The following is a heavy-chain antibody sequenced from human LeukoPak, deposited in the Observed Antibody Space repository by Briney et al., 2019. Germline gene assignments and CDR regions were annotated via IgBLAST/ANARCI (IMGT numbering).Heavy chain of an antibody. CDR2: ISDEGHQK. V-gene: IGHV3-30-3*01. CDR1: GFTFSDYA. CDR3: ARVFLERLTSGYFDN. J-gene: IGHJ4*02. Sequence: GGSLRLSCAASGFTFSDYAMHWVRQGPGKGLEWVAVISDEGHQKYYGDSGKGRFTISRDNPKNTLYLQMNSLRDDDTAVYYCARVFLERLTSGYFDNWGQGTLVTVSP. D-gene: IGHD3-3*01.